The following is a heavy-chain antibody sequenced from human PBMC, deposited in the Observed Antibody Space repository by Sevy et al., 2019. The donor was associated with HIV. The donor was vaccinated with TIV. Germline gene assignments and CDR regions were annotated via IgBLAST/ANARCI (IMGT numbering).Heavy chain of an antibody. CDR2: VSFQGGSQ. V-gene: IGHV3-30*01. CDR3: AQEGYSSGYAGAFNI. D-gene: IGHD3-22*01. Sequence: YLRLSCSASGFSFSTSVMHWVRQAPGKGLEWVALVSFQGGSQYPSDSVKGRFTISRDNSKNTLYLQLNSLRPEDAGVYYCAQEGYSSGYAGAFNIWGQGTLVSVSS. CDR1: GFSFSTSV. J-gene: IGHJ3*02.